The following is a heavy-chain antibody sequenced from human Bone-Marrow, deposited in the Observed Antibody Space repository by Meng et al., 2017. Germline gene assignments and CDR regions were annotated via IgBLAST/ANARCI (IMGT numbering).Heavy chain of an antibody. J-gene: IGHJ6*02. D-gene: IGHD1-14*01. V-gene: IGHV3-15*01. CDR2: IKSKTDGGTT. Sequence: GESLKISCAASGFTFSNAWMSWVRQAPGKGLEWVGRIKSKTDGGTTDYAAPVKGRFTISRDDSKNTLYLQMNSLKTEDTAVYYCARQPQPPTETTIRDYYYYGMDVWGQGTTVTVSS. CDR1: GFTFSNAW. CDR3: ARQPQPPTETTIRDYYYYGMDV.